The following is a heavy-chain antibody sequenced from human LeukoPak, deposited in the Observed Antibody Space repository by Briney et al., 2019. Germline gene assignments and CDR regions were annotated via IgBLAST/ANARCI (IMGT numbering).Heavy chain of an antibody. CDR2: VYSSGVG. D-gene: IGHD3-22*01. CDR1: GVSITSYY. J-gene: IGHJ4*02. V-gene: IGHV4-4*07. CDR3: AREEFLHEIDSSGYFVY. Sequence: SETLSLTCTVSGVSITSYYWSWIRQPAGQGLEWLGRVYSSGVGNYNPSLTSRVTMSVDTSKNQFSLKLTSLTAADTAVYYCAREEFLHEIDSSGYFVYWGQGTLVTVSS.